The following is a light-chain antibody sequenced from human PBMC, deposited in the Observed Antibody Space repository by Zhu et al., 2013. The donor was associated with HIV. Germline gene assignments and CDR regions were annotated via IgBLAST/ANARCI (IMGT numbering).Light chain of an antibody. V-gene: IGKV3-20*01. CDR2: GAS. Sequence: DIVLTQSPDTLGSSPGERATLSCRASQSVPSNYLAWFQQKPGQAPRLLVYGASSRATGIPDRISGSGSDTDFSLTISGLETEDFAVYYCQHYGSLPVTFGQGTRLDI. CDR1: QSVPSNY. J-gene: IGKJ5*01. CDR3: QHYGSLPVT.